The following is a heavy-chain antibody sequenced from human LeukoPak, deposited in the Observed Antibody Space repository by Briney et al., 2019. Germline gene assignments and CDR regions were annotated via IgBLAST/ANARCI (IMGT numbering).Heavy chain of an antibody. D-gene: IGHD2-15*01. CDR1: GGSFSGYY. CDR2: INHSGST. Sequence: PSETLSLTCAVYGGSFSGYYWSWIRQPPGKGLEWIGEINHSGSTKYNPSLKSRVTISTDTSKNQVSLKLSSVTAADTAVCYCLGYCSGGSCYPFDYWGQGTLVTVSS. J-gene: IGHJ4*02. V-gene: IGHV4-34*01. CDR3: LGYCSGGSCYPFDY.